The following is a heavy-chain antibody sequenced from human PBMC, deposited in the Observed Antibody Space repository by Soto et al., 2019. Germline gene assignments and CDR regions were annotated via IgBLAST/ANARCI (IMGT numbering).Heavy chain of an antibody. V-gene: IGHV3-9*01. CDR1: GFTFDDYA. D-gene: IGHD3-22*01. CDR3: AASRGYDSSGYSGYYYGMDV. Sequence: EVQLVESGGGLVQPGRSLRLSCAASGFTFDDYAMHWVRQRPGRGLEWVSGITWNSDEIGYPDSVKGRFSISRDNATKYLYLQMTSLRPDDTALYYCAASRGYDSSGYSGYYYGMDVWGQGTTVTVSS. J-gene: IGHJ6*02. CDR2: ITWNSDEI.